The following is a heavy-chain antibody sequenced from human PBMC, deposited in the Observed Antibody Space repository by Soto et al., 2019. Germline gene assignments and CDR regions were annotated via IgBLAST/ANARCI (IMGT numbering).Heavy chain of an antibody. CDR1: GGSISSGDYY. Sequence: SETLSLTCTVSGGSISSGDYYWSWIRQPPGKGLEWIGYIYYSGSTYYNPSLKSRVTISVDTSKNQFSLKLSSVTAADTAVYYFAFVDLSIHDSSGYYPEYFQHWGQGTLVTVSS. CDR3: AFVDLSIHDSSGYYPEYFQH. CDR2: IYYSGST. V-gene: IGHV4-30-4*01. D-gene: IGHD3-22*01. J-gene: IGHJ1*01.